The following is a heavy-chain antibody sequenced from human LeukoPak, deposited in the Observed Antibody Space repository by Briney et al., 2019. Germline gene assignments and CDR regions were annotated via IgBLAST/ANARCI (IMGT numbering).Heavy chain of an antibody. D-gene: IGHD3-10*01. J-gene: IGHJ4*02. CDR2: IKSKTDGGTT. CDR1: GFTFSNAW. Sequence: PGGSLRLSCAAFGFTFSNAWMSWVRQAPGKGLEWVGRIKSKTDGGTTDYAAPVKGRFTISRDDSKNTLYLQMDSLKTEDTAVYYCTTDSGSQGFDYWGQGTLVTVSS. V-gene: IGHV3-15*01. CDR3: TTDSGSQGFDY.